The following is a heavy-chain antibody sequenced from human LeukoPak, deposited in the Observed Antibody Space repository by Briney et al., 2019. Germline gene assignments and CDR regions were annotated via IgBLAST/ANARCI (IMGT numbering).Heavy chain of an antibody. CDR2: IFPADSNT. D-gene: IGHD1-14*01. J-gene: IGHJ4*02. V-gene: IGHV5-51*01. CDR3: ARHRATGTWSDFDY. CDR1: GYTFTHNW. Sequence: PGESLKISCKVSGYTFTHNWIGWVRQKPGRGLEWLGVIFPADSNTAYNSSFRGQVTISVDKSIDTAYLQWGSLKASDSAIYYCARHRATGTWSDFDYWGQGTVVTVS.